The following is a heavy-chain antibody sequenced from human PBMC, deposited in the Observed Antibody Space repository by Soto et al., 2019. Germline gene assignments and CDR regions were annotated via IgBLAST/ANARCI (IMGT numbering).Heavy chain of an antibody. J-gene: IGHJ4*02. CDR3: AIRYDSSGGYYFDY. Sequence: QVQLVESGGGVVQPGRSLRLSCAASGFTFSSYAMHWVRQAPGKGLEWVAVISYDGSNKYYADSVKGRFTISRDNSKNPLYLQMNSLRAEDTAVYYCAIRYDSSGGYYFDYWGQGTLVTVSS. CDR1: GFTFSSYA. D-gene: IGHD3-22*01. V-gene: IGHV3-30-3*01. CDR2: ISYDGSNK.